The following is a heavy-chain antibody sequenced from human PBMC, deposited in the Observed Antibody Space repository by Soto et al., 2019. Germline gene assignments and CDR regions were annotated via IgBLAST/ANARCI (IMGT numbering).Heavy chain of an antibody. CDR2: IKRDTEGAAT. CDR3: TSENWGRGDF. Sequence: EVQLVQSGGDLVKPGGSLRLSCAGSGFIFRNAWLTWVRQVPGKGLEWVGRIKRDTEGAATDFAAPVKGRFTISRDDSKNTVYLQRNSLNTEDTAVYYCTSENWGRGDFWGQGTLVTVSS. CDR1: GFIFRNAW. D-gene: IGHD7-27*01. V-gene: IGHV3-15*01. J-gene: IGHJ4*02.